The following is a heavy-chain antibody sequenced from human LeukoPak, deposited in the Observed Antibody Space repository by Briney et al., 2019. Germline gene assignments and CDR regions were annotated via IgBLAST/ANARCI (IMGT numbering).Heavy chain of an antibody. CDR3: ARGGFGELLFYFDY. J-gene: IGHJ4*02. Sequence: GRSLRLSCAASGFTFSSYGMHWVRQAPGKGLEWAAVIWYDGSNKYYADSVKGRFTISRDNSKNTLFLQMNSLRAEDTAVYYCARGGFGELLFYFDYWGQGTLVTVSS. V-gene: IGHV3-33*01. CDR2: IWYDGSNK. D-gene: IGHD3-10*01. CDR1: GFTFSSYG.